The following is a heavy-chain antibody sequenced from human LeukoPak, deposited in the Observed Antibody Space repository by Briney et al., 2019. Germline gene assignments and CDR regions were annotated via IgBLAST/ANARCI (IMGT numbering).Heavy chain of an antibody. V-gene: IGHV3-21*01. D-gene: IGHD2-2*02. CDR3: ARSLGVTGYCSSTSCYIDY. CDR1: GFTFSSYS. J-gene: IGHJ4*02. CDR2: ISSSSSYI. Sequence: KPGGSLRLSCAASGFTFSSYSMNWVRQAPGKGLEWVSSISSSSSYIYYADSVKGRFTISRDNAKNSLYLQMNSLRAEDTAVYCCARSLGVTGYCSSTSCYIDYWGQGTLVTVSS.